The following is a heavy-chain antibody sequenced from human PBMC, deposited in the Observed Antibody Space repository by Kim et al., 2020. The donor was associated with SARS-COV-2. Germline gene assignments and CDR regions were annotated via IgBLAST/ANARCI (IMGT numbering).Heavy chain of an antibody. D-gene: IGHD2-15*01. CDR1: GFTFKNYG. CDR2: ISTSGNTI. V-gene: IGHV3-48*03. CDR3: VRDPASIRGRHWYFDL. Sequence: GGSLRLSCAASGFTFKNYGMHWVRQNPEKGLEWIAYISTSGNTIYHAESVKGRFTVSRDNGKNMLFLEMNSLRVEDTAMYYCVRDPASIRGRHWYFDLWGRGLLVTVSS. J-gene: IGHJ2*01.